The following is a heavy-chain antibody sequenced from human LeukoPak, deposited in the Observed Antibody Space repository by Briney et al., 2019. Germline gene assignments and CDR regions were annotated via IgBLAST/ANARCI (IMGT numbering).Heavy chain of an antibody. J-gene: IGHJ5*02. V-gene: IGHV3-33*08. D-gene: IGHD3-16*02. CDR2: VSSHGSVQ. Sequence: AGRSLRLSCAASGFTFSNYGMHWVRQAPGKGLEWVAVVSSHGSVQYYADSVKGRFTISRDNSKNTLYLQMNSLRAEDTAIYYCARAGFLITFGGVISWGQGTLVTVSS. CDR1: GFTFSNYG. CDR3: ARAGFLITFGGVIS.